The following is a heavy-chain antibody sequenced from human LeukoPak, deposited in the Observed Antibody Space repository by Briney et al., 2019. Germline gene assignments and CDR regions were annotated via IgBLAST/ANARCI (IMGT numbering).Heavy chain of an antibody. J-gene: IGHJ5*02. Sequence: ASVKVSCKASGYTFTSYGISWVRQAPGQGLEWMGWISAYNGNTNYAQKFQGRVTMTRDTSISTAYMELSRLRSDDTAVYYCARGQPMVANLLDPWGQGTLVTVSS. V-gene: IGHV1-18*01. CDR3: ARGQPMVANLLDP. CDR1: GYTFTSYG. D-gene: IGHD5-12*01. CDR2: ISAYNGNT.